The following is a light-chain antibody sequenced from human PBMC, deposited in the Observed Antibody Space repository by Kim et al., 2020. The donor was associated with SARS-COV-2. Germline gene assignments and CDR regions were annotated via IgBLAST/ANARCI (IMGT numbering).Light chain of an antibody. CDR1: DISSMS. V-gene: IGLV3-21*04. J-gene: IGLJ3*02. Sequence: PGKTAGVTCGGNDISSMSVLWYQPKPGQAPVLVIYYDRERPSAIPERFSGSNSGNTATLTISRVEAGDEDDYYCQLWDRTSDHRVFGGGTQLTVL. CDR2: YDR. CDR3: QLWDRTSDHRV.